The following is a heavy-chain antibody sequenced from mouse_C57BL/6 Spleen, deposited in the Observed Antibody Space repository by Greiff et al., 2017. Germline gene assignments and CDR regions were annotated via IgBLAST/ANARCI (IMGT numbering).Heavy chain of an antibody. V-gene: IGHV14-2*01. J-gene: IGHJ1*03. CDR1: GFYIKDYY. CDR3: ARGGYYGSSWYFDV. Sequence: EVQLQQSGAELVKPGASVKLSCTASGFYIKDYYMHWVKHRTEQGLEWICRIDPEAGETKYAPKFQAKATITADTSSNTAYLQLSSLTSEDTAVYYCARGGYYGSSWYFDVWGTGTTVTVSS. CDR2: IDPEAGET. D-gene: IGHD1-1*01.